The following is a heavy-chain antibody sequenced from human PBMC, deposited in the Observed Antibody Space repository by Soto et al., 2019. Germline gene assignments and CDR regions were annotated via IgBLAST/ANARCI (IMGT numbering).Heavy chain of an antibody. CDR2: ISYDGSNK. J-gene: IGHJ2*01. CDR1: GFTFSSYA. D-gene: IGHD4-4*01. V-gene: IGHV3-30-3*01. CDR3: ARPLWRDDYNWGYFDL. Sequence: QVQLVESGGGVVQPGRSLRLSCAASGFTFSSYAMHWVSQVPGKWLEWVAVISYDGSNKYYADSVKGRFTISRDNSKNPLYLQMNSLRAEDTAVYYCARPLWRDDYNWGYFDLWGRGTLGTVSS.